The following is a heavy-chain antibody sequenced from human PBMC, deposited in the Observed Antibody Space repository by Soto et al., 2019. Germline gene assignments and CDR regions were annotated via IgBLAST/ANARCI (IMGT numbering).Heavy chain of an antibody. CDR3: ARQDQYYDILTGYYKKGGYAY. V-gene: IGHV4-39*01. D-gene: IGHD3-9*01. J-gene: IGHJ4*02. CDR1: GGSISSSSYY. Sequence: SETLSLTCTVSGGSISSSSYYWGWIRQPPGKGLEWIGSIYYSGSTYYNPSLKSRVTISVDTSKNQFSLKLSSVTAADTAVYYCARQDQYYDILTGYYKKGGYAYWGQGTLVTVSS. CDR2: IYYSGST.